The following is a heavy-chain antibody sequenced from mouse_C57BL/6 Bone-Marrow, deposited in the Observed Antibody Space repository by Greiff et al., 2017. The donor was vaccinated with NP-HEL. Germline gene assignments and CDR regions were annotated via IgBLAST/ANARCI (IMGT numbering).Heavy chain of an antibody. CDR2: IYPRSGNT. J-gene: IGHJ4*01. CDR3: ARSGDYSSMDY. V-gene: IGHV1-81*01. Sequence: VMLVESGAELARPGASVKLSCKASGYTFTSYGISWVKQRTGQGLEWIGEIYPRSGNTYYNEKFKGKATLTADKSSSTAYMELRSLTSEDSAVYFCARSGDYSSMDYWGQGTSVTVSS. CDR1: GYTFTSYG. D-gene: IGHD1-1*01.